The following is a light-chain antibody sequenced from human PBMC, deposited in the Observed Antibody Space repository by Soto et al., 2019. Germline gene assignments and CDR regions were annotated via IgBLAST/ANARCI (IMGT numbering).Light chain of an antibody. CDR1: QSVSSSY. J-gene: IGKJ1*01. V-gene: IGKV3-20*01. Sequence: EIVLTQSPGTLSLSPGERATLSCRASQSVSSSYLAWYQQKPGQAPRLLIYGASSRATGIPDRFSGSVSGTDFTLTISRLDPEDFAVYFCQQYGTSPRTFGQGTKVDIK. CDR3: QQYGTSPRT. CDR2: GAS.